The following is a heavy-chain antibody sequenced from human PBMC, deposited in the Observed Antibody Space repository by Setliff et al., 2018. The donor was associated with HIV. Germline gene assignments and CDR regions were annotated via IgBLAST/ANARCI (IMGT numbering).Heavy chain of an antibody. V-gene: IGHV4-59*01. CDR3: ARDGYNYKKGTSYMDV. CDR1: GGSINNYF. Sequence: LSLTCTVSGGSINNYFWSWIRQPPGKGLEWLGGLYYTGRANYNPSLKSRLTVSVDTSKNQFSLKLSSVTAADTAVYYCARDGYNYKKGTSYMDVWGKGTTVTVSS. D-gene: IGHD5-12*01. J-gene: IGHJ6*03. CDR2: LYYTGRA.